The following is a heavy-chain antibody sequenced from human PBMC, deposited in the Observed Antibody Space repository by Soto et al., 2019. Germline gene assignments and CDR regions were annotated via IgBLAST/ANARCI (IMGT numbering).Heavy chain of an antibody. D-gene: IGHD5-18*01. CDR3: ARVRGYSYGYGSFDY. V-gene: IGHV4-59*01. Sequence: SEPLSLTCTVAGGSISSYCWRWIRQPPGMGLEWIGYVYYSGSTNYNPSLKSRVTISVDTSKNQFSLKLSSVTAADTAVYYCARVRGYSYGYGSFDYWGQGTLVTVSS. CDR2: VYYSGST. J-gene: IGHJ4*02. CDR1: GGSISSYC.